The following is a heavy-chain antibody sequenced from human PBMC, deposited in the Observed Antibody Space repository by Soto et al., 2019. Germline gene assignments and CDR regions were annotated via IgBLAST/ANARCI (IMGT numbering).Heavy chain of an antibody. CDR3: ARENEEREYYYDSSGYQTIDAFDI. V-gene: IGHV1-69*13. Sequence: SVKVSCKASGGAFSSYAISWVRQAPGQGLEWMGGIIPIFGTANYAQKFQGRVTITADESTSTAYMELSSLRSEDTAVYYFARENEEREYYYDSSGYQTIDAFDIWGQGTMVTVSS. CDR2: IIPIFGTA. D-gene: IGHD3-22*01. CDR1: GGAFSSYA. J-gene: IGHJ3*02.